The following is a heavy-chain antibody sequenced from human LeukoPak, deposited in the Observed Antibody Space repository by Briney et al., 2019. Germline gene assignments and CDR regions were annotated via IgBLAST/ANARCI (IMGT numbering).Heavy chain of an antibody. CDR2: IYYSGST. D-gene: IGHD3-9*01. V-gene: IGHV4-59*01. J-gene: IGHJ4*02. Sequence: SETLSLPCTVSGGSISNYYWSWIRQPPGKGLEWIGYIYYSGSTNYNPSLKSRVTISVDTSKNQFSLKLSSVTAADTAVYYCAGQRTGYSPFDYWGQGTLVTVSS. CDR3: AGQRTGYSPFDY. CDR1: GGSISNYY.